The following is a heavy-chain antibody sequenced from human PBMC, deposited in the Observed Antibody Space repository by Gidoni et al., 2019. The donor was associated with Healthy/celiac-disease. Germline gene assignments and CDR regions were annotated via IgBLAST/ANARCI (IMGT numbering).Heavy chain of an antibody. D-gene: IGHD3-22*01. CDR2: IYYSGST. Sequence: QLQLQESGPGLVKPSETLSLTCTVSGGSISSSSYYWGWIRQPPGKGLEWIGSIYYSGSTYYNPSLKSRVTISVDTSKNQFSLKLSSVTAADTAVYYCARQRGDYYDSSGYYWYFDLWGRGTLVTVSS. J-gene: IGHJ2*01. V-gene: IGHV4-39*01. CDR1: GGSISSSSYY. CDR3: ARQRGDYYDSSGYYWYFDL.